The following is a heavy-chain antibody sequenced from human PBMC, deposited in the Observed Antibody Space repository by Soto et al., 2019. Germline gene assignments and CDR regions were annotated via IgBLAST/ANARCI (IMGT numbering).Heavy chain of an antibody. CDR1: GRSVSSGGYY. D-gene: IGHD6-19*01. CDR2: IYHIGSP. CDR3: VRDRALDSSGHWFDS. J-gene: IGHJ5*01. V-gene: IGHV4-31*03. Sequence: SEILSLTCTVSGRSVSSGGYYWTWIRQHPGKGLEWIGYIYHIGSPSYNPSLKSRLSMSLDTSKNQFSLNLTSVTAADTAIYYCVRDRALDSSGHWFDSWGQGTLVTVS.